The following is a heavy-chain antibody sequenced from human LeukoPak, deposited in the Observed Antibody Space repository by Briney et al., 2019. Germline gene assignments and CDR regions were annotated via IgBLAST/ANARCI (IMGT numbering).Heavy chain of an antibody. CDR1: GFTFSSYG. D-gene: IGHD3-10*01. Sequence: GGSLRLSCAASGFTFSSYGMHWVRQAPGKGLEWVAFIRYDGSNKYYADSVKGRFTISRDNSKNTLYLQMNSLRAEDTAVYYCARVYYYGSGILVDYWGQGTLVTVSS. J-gene: IGHJ4*02. V-gene: IGHV3-30*02. CDR2: IRYDGSNK. CDR3: ARVYYYGSGILVDY.